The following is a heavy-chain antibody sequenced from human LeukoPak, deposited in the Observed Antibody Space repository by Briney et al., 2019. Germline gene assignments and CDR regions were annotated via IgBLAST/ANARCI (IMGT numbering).Heavy chain of an antibody. V-gene: IGHV3-33*08. D-gene: IGHD2-15*01. CDR1: GFTFSNAW. J-gene: IGHJ6*04. Sequence: PGGSLRLSCAASGFTFSNAWMSWVRQAPGKGLEWVAVIWYDGSNKYYADSVKGRFTISRDNSKNTLYLQMNSLRAEDTAVYYCAREGIVARGTHFYYYGMDVWGKGTTVTVSS. CDR2: IWYDGSNK. CDR3: AREGIVARGTHFYYYGMDV.